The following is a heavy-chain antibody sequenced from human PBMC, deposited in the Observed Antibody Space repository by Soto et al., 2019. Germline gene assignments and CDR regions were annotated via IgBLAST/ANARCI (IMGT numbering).Heavy chain of an antibody. CDR2: IYYSGTT. J-gene: IGHJ4*02. CDR1: GGSVSSGGYY. V-gene: IGHV4-31*03. Sequence: SETLSLTCTVSGGSVSSGGYYWSWIRQHPGTGLEWIGYIYYSGTTYFNPSLKSRASISLDTSKNEFSLKLTSVTAADTAVYYCARRALPQCINGVCYKDGFWAYWGQGAVGKVSS. CDR3: ARRALPQCINGVCYKDGFWAY. D-gene: IGHD2-8*01.